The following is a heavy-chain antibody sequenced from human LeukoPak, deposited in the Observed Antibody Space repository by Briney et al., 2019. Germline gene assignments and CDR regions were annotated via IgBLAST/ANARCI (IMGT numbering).Heavy chain of an antibody. CDR1: EFTFSSYA. V-gene: IGHV3-23*01. D-gene: IGHD1-26*01. CDR2: ISGSGSST. Sequence: GGSLRLSCTASEFTFSSYAMSWVRQAPGKGLEWVSGISGSGSSTYHADSVKGRFIISRDNSKNTLYLQMNSLRAEDTAVYYCAKVGGSYSSDYWCQGTLVTVSS. CDR3: AKVGGSYSSDY. J-gene: IGHJ4*02.